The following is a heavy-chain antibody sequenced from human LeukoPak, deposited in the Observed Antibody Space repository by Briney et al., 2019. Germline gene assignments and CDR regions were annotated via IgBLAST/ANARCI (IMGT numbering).Heavy chain of an antibody. V-gene: IGHV3-48*01. CDR3: ARDHRYAFDN. CDR2: IGIDSGRT. J-gene: IGHJ4*02. Sequence: GGSLRLSCAASGFPFSDYSMNWVRKAPGKGLEWISYIGIDSGRTKYADSVKGRFTISGDKARNSLYLQMNSLRVEDTAVYFCARDHRYAFDNWGQGTLVTVSS. D-gene: IGHD1-1*01. CDR1: GFPFSDYS.